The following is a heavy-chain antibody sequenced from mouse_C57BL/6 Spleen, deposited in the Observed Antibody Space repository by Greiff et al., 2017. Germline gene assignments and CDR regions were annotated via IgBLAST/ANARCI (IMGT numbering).Heavy chain of an antibody. CDR3: ARGGYYYGSSSPGYAMDY. V-gene: IGHV5-17*01. CDR2: ISSGSSTI. Sequence: EVHLVESGGGLVKPGGSLKLSCAASGFTFSDYGMHWVRQAPEKGLEWVAYISSGSSTIYYADTVKGRFTISRDNAKNTLFLQMTSLRSEDTAMYYCARGGYYYGSSSPGYAMDYWGQGTSVTVSS. J-gene: IGHJ4*01. CDR1: GFTFSDYG. D-gene: IGHD1-1*01.